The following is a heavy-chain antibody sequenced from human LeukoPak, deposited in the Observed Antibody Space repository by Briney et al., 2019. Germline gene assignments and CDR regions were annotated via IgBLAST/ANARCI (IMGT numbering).Heavy chain of an antibody. D-gene: IGHD3-3*01. CDR1: GLTFSSYG. J-gene: IGHJ4*02. CDR3: AKDQYFWSGYYSYFDY. V-gene: IGHV3-30*02. Sequence: PVGSLRLSCAASGLTFSSYGMHWVRQAPGKGLEWVAFIRYDGSNKYYADSVKGRFTISRDNSKNTLYLQMNSLRAEDTAVYYCAKDQYFWSGYYSYFDYWGQGTLVTVSS. CDR2: IRYDGSNK.